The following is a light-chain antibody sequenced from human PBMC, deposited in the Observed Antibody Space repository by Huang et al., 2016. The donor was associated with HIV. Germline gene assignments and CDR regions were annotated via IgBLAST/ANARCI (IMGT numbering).Light chain of an antibody. CDR2: AAS. V-gene: IGKV1-39*01. Sequence: DIRLTQSPSSLSASVGDRVTITCRASQDISTSLNWFQQKPGRAPKLLIFAASTLHSGVPSRFIGSGSGTDFTLTIASLQPEDFASYFCQQSYTTPRVTFGPGTTVDV. CDR1: QDISTS. J-gene: IGKJ3*01. CDR3: QQSYTTPRVT.